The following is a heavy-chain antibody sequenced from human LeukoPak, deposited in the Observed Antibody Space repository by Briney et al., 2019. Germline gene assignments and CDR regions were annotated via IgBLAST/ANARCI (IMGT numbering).Heavy chain of an antibody. V-gene: IGHV3-23*01. J-gene: IGHJ4*02. CDR2: ISGSGGST. D-gene: IGHD1-26*01. Sequence: GGSLRLSCAASGFTFSSYAMSWVRQAPGKRLEWVSAISGSGGSTYYADSVKGRFTISRDNSKNTLYLQMNSLRAEDTAVYCCAKGGWELLTFDCWGQGTLVTVSS. CDR1: GFTFSSYA. CDR3: AKGGWELLTFDC.